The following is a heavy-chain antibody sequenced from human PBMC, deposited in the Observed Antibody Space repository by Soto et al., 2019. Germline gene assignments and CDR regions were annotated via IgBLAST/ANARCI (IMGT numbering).Heavy chain of an antibody. CDR2: ISGYNGDT. J-gene: IGHJ6*02. D-gene: IGHD2-8*01. CDR1: GYTFTRYG. Sequence: ASVKVSCKASGYTFTRYGISWVRQAPGQGLEWMGWISGYNGDTTYAQKFQGRVTMTIDTSTSTAYMELRSLTSDDTAVYYCAKNGQPPYYYYGLDVWGQRTKVT. V-gene: IGHV1-18*01. CDR3: AKNGQPPYYYYGLDV.